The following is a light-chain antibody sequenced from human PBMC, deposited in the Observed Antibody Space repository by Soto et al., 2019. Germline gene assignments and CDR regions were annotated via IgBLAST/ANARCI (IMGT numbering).Light chain of an antibody. CDR1: QGITNY. V-gene: IGKV1-33*01. J-gene: IGKJ4*01. Sequence: DIKMDQSPSSLSASVGDRVTITCQASQGITNYLNWYQQKPGKAPKLLIYGASNLETGVPSRFSGSGSGTEFTLTISSLQPDDLATYYCQQYGSYPLTFGGGTMVDI. CDR2: GAS. CDR3: QQYGSYPLT.